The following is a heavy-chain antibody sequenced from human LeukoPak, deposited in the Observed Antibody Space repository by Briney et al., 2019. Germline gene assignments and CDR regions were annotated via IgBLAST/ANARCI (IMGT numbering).Heavy chain of an antibody. D-gene: IGHD6-19*01. CDR2: IYYSGTT. J-gene: IGHJ4*02. CDR1: GGSISSLTYY. V-gene: IGHV4-39*01. Sequence: PSETLSLPCTVSGGSISSLTYYWGWIRQPPGKGLEWIASIYYSGTTYYSPSLKSRVAISVNRSNNQFSLRLSSVTAADTAVYFCTGYSAGWSSGGGYWGQGTVVTVSS. CDR3: TGYSAGWSSGGGY.